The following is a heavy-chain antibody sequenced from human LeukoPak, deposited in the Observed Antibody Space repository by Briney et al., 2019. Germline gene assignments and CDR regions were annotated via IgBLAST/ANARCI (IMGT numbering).Heavy chain of an antibody. CDR1: GGSISSYY. D-gene: IGHD2-2*01. J-gene: IGHJ3*02. V-gene: IGHV4-59*08. CDR2: IYYSGST. Sequence: PSETLSLTCTVSGGSISSYYWSWIRQPPGKGLEWIGYIYYSGSTNYNPSLKSRVTISVDTSKNQFSLKLSSVTAADTAVYYCARLSYQENAFDIWGQGTMVTVSS. CDR3: ARLSYQENAFDI.